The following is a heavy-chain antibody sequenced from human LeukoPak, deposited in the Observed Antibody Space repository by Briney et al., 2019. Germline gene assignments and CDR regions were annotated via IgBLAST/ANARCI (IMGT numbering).Heavy chain of an antibody. CDR2: ISGSGGST. D-gene: IGHD3-22*01. J-gene: IGHJ3*02. CDR1: GFTFSSYG. V-gene: IGHV3-23*01. CDR3: ASQAQNTYYYDKDI. Sequence: PGGSLRLSCAASGFTFSSYGMHWVRQAPGKGLEWVSAISGSGGSTYYADSVKGRFTISRDNSKNTLYLQMNSLRAEDTAVYYCASQAQNTYYYDKDIWGQGTMVTVSS.